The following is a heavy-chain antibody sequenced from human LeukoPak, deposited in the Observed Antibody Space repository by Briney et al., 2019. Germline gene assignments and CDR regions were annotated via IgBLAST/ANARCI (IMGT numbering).Heavy chain of an antibody. Sequence: SETLSLTFTGSGGSISSYYWSWIRQPAGEGLGWIGRIYTSGSTNYNPSLKSRVTISVDTSKNQFSLKLSSVTAADTAVYYCARRGKWEPHSRRYFDYWGQGTLVTVSS. CDR3: ARRGKWEPHSRRYFDY. CDR1: GGSISSYY. V-gene: IGHV4-4*07. CDR2: IYTSGST. D-gene: IGHD1-26*01. J-gene: IGHJ4*02.